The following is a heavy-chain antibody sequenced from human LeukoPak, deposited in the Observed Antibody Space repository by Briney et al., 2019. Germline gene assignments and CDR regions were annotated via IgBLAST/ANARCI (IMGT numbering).Heavy chain of an antibody. Sequence: HPGESLRLSCGGPGLTVSSYAMSGVRQAPGKGLEWVSTIIGSAVNTYYADSVKGRFTISRDDSKSTLYLQMNSLRAEDTAVYYCAKDQRLEDIGMVFDSWGQGTLVTVSS. V-gene: IGHV3-23*01. CDR3: AKDQRLEDIGMVFDS. D-gene: IGHD5-18*01. CDR1: GLTVSSYA. CDR2: IIGSAVNT. J-gene: IGHJ4*02.